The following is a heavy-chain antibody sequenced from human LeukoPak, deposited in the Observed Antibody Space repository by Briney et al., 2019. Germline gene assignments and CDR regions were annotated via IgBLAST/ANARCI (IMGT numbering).Heavy chain of an antibody. J-gene: IGHJ4*02. CDR2: ISAYNGNT. D-gene: IGHD4-17*01. V-gene: IGHV1-18*04. Sequence: ASVKVSCKASGYTFTGYYMHWVRQAPGQGLEWMGWISAYNGNTNYAQKLQGRVTMTTDTSTSTAYMELRSLRSDDTAVYYCARDRTTVLGRSDYWGQGTLVTVSS. CDR1: GYTFTGYY. CDR3: ARDRTTVLGRSDY.